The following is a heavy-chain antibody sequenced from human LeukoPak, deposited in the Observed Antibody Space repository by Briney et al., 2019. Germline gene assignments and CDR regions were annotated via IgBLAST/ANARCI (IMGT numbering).Heavy chain of an antibody. CDR1: GGSISSYY. CDR2: IHTSGST. V-gene: IGHV4-4*07. CDR3: ARVICSGGSCRFDY. D-gene: IGHD2-15*01. J-gene: IGHJ4*02. Sequence: SETLSLACTVSGGSISSYYWNWIRQPAGKGLEWIGRIHTSGSTNYNPSLKSRVTMSVDTSKNQFSLKLSSVTAADTAVYYCARVICSGGSCRFDYWGQGTLVTVSS.